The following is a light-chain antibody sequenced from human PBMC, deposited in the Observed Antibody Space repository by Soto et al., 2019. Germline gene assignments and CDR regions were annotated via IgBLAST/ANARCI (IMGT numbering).Light chain of an antibody. CDR2: GAS. J-gene: IGKJ1*01. CDR3: QQRSNWPPT. V-gene: IGKV3-15*01. Sequence: EIVMTQSPATLSVSPGERATPSCRASQSVSSNLAWHQQKPGQAPRLLIYGASTRATGIPARFSGSGSGTDFTLTITSLEPEDFAVYYCQQRSNWPPTFGQGTKVDIK. CDR1: QSVSSN.